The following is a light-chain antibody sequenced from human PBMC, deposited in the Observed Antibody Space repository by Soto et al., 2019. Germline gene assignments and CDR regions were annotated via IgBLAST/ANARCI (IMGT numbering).Light chain of an antibody. CDR2: GAS. CDR1: QSVSSD. CDR3: QQYNAWPPRYT. V-gene: IGKV3-15*01. J-gene: IGKJ2*01. Sequence: EIVMTQSPATLSVSPGERATLSCRASQSVSSDLAWYQQKPGQPPRLLIYGASTRATGIPGRFSGSGSGTEFTLTISSLQSEDFAVYYCQQYNAWPPRYTFGQGTKLDIK.